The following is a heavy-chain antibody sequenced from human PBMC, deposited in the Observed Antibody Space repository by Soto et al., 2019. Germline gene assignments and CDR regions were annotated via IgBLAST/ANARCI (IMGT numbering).Heavy chain of an antibody. J-gene: IGHJ5*02. D-gene: IGHD3-10*01. Sequence: GXSVKVSCKASGSTFTRYGISWVRQAPGQGLEWMGWXSAYNXNTNYAKKLQXXVTMTKDXXKSKDYMEMRSLRSDDTAVYYCARDGGIGWFDPWGQGTLVTVSS. CDR2: XSAYNXNT. CDR1: GSTFTRYG. V-gene: IGHV1-18*01. CDR3: ARDGGIGWFDP.